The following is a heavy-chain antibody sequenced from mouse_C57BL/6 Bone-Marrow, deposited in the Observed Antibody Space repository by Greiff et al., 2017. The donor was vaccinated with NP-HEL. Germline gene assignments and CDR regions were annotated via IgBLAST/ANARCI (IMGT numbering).Heavy chain of an antibody. CDR1: GYSITSGYY. D-gene: IGHD1-1*01. CDR2: ISYDGSN. Sequence: DVKLVESGPGLVKPSQSLSLTCSVTGYSITSGYYWNWIRQFPGNKLEWMGYISYDGSNNYNPSLKNRISITRDTSKNQFFLKLKSVTTEDTATYDCARGGYYGSRAWFAYWGQGTLVTVSA. CDR3: ARGGYYGSRAWFAY. J-gene: IGHJ3*01. V-gene: IGHV3-6*01.